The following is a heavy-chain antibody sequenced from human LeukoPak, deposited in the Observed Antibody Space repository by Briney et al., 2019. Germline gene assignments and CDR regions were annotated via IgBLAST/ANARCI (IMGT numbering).Heavy chain of an antibody. Sequence: GGSLRLSCAASGFTFDDYGMSWVRQAPGKGLEWVSSISSASSYVFYADSVKGRFTISRDNAKNSLYLQMNSLRAEDTAVYYCARHFYYDSSGYYHDAFDIWGQGTMVTVSS. J-gene: IGHJ3*02. CDR3: ARHFYYDSSGYYHDAFDI. D-gene: IGHD3-22*01. V-gene: IGHV3-21*01. CDR2: ISSASSYV. CDR1: GFTFDDYG.